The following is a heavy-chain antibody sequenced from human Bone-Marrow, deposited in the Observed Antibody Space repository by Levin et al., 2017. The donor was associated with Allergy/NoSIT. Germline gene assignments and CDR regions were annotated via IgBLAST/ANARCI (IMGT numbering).Heavy chain of an antibody. J-gene: IGHJ4*02. Sequence: GESLKISCAASGFTFSSYAMHWVRQAPGKGLEWVAVISYDGSNKYYADSVKGRFTISRDNSKNTLYLQMNSLRAEDTAVYYCARPRFYDILTGYYPPPDYWGQGTLVTVSS. V-gene: IGHV3-30-3*01. CDR1: GFTFSSYA. CDR3: ARPRFYDILTGYYPPPDY. D-gene: IGHD3-9*01. CDR2: ISYDGSNK.